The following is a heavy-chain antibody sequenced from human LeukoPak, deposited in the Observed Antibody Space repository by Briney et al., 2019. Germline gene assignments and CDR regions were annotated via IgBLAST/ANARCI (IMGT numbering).Heavy chain of an antibody. Sequence: SETLSLTCSVSGGXISSYYWSWIRQPPGKGLEWIGYIYYSGSTNYNPSLKSRVTISVDTSKNQFSLKLSSVTAADTAVYYCARVYCSGGSCYSGFDYWGQGTLVTVSS. CDR3: ARVYCSGGSCYSGFDY. CDR1: GGXISSYY. CDR2: IYYSGST. D-gene: IGHD2-15*01. J-gene: IGHJ4*02. V-gene: IGHV4-59*01.